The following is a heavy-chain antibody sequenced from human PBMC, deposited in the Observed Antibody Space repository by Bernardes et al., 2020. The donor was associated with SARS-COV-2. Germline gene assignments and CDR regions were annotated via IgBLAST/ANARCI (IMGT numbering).Heavy chain of an antibody. J-gene: IGHJ6*02. Sequence: GGSLRLSCAASGFTFSSYGMHWVRQAPGKGLEWVAVISYDGRNKYYADSVKARFTISRDNSKNTLYLQMNSLRAEDTAVYYCARDSEFYDILTGYLQPPLYYYYYGMDVWGQGTTVTVSS. CDR3: ARDSEFYDILTGYLQPPLYYYYYGMDV. CDR2: ISYDGRNK. V-gene: IGHV3-30*03. CDR1: GFTFSSYG. D-gene: IGHD3-9*01.